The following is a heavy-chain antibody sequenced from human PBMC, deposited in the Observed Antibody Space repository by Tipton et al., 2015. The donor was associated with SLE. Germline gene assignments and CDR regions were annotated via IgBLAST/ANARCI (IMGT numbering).Heavy chain of an antibody. CDR1: GGSISSYY. J-gene: IGHJ6*02. Sequence: LRLSCTVSGGSISSYYWSWIRQPPGKGLEWIGEINHSGSTNYNPSLKSRVTISVDTSKNQFSLKLSSVTAADTAVYYCARGRASRITIMDVWGQGTTVTVSS. V-gene: IGHV4-34*01. CDR2: INHSGST. D-gene: IGHD3-3*01. CDR3: ARGRASRITIMDV.